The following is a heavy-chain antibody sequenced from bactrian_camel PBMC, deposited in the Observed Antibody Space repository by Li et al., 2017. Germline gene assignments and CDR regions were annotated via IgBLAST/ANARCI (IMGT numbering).Heavy chain of an antibody. CDR3: AADIRERYCSGGYWYIQDYNY. CDR2: INSGGRIK. V-gene: IGHV3S39*01. J-gene: IGHJ4*01. CDR1: GFEFRGMA. D-gene: IGHD2*01. Sequence: QLVESGGGSVRAGGSLRLACTASGFEFRGMAMSWIRQAPGKGLEWVSDINSGGRIKDYASNVKGRFTISKDNDISTLYLQMDSLKPDDTAMYYCAADIRERYCSGGYWYIQDYNYQGQGTQVTVS.